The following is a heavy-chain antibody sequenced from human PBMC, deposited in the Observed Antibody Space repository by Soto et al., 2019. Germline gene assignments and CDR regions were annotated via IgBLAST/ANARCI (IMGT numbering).Heavy chain of an antibody. Sequence: PGGSLRLSCAASGFTVSSNYMGWVRQAPGKGLEWVSVIYSGGSTYYADSVKGRFTISRDNSKNTLYLQMNSLRAEDTAVYYCARDNSHYYDSSGQRDAFDIWGQGTMVTVSS. V-gene: IGHV3-53*01. J-gene: IGHJ3*02. CDR3: ARDNSHYYDSSGQRDAFDI. CDR2: IYSGGST. D-gene: IGHD3-22*01. CDR1: GFTVSSNY.